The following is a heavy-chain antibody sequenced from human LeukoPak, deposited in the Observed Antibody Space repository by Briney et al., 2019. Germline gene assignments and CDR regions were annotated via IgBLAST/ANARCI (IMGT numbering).Heavy chain of an antibody. CDR2: INPSGGST. Sequence: EASVKVSCKASGYTFTSYYMHWVRQAPGQGLEWMGIINPSGGSTSYAQKFQGRVTMTRDKSTSTAYMELSSLISEDTAVYYCASSPNFIVVVTAAYYFDYWGQGTLVTVSS. D-gene: IGHD2-21*02. J-gene: IGHJ4*02. V-gene: IGHV1-46*01. CDR3: ASSPNFIVVVTAAYYFDY. CDR1: GYTFTSYY.